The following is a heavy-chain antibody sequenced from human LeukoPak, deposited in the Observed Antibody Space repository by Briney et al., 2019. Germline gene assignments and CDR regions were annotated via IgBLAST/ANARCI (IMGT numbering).Heavy chain of an antibody. D-gene: IGHD6-19*01. CDR3: ARTTGWLVYDAFDI. V-gene: IGHV3-23*01. CDR2: ISGSGGST. Sequence: PGASLRLSCAASGFTFSSYAMSWVRQAPGKGLEWVSAISGSGGSTYYADSVKGRFTISRDNSKNTLYLQVNSLRAEDTAVYYCARTTGWLVYDAFDIWGQGTMVTVSS. J-gene: IGHJ3*02. CDR1: GFTFSSYA.